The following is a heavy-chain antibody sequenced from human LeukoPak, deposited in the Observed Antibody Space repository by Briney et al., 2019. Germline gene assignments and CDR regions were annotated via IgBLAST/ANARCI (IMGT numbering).Heavy chain of an antibody. CDR3: ARYRIAVAGNRDAFDI. V-gene: IGHV4-59*01. CDR1: GGSISSYY. CDR2: IYYSGST. Sequence: PSETLSLTCTVSGGSISSYYWSWIRQPPGKGLEWIGYIYYSGSTNYNPSLKSRVTISVDTSKNQFSLKLSSVTAADTAVYYCARYRIAVAGNRDAFDIWGQGTMVTVSS. J-gene: IGHJ3*02. D-gene: IGHD6-19*01.